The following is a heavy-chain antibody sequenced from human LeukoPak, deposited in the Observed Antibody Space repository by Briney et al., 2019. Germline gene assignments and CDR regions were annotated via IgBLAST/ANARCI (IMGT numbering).Heavy chain of an antibody. D-gene: IGHD5-24*01. CDR2: ISPTGGSI. J-gene: IGHJ5*02. CDR3: AKGNVDGNHYAS. CDR1: GFTFSSNG. V-gene: IGHV3-23*01. Sequence: GGSLRLSCAASGFTFSSNGMNWVRQAPGKGLEGVSTISPTGGSIFYADSVKGRFTVSTDNSHNTLHLQMNSLRDDDTAVYYCAKGNVDGNHYASWGQGTLVTVSS.